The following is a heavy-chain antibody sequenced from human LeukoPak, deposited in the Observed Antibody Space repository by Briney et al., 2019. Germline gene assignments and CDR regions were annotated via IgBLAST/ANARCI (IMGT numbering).Heavy chain of an antibody. J-gene: IGHJ4*02. CDR1: GFTFSSYA. V-gene: IGHV3-23*01. CDR2: ISGTGGST. CDR3: ARDKVGDHYFDY. D-gene: IGHD1-26*01. Sequence: GGSLRLSCAASGFTFSSYAMSWVRQAPGKGLDWVSAISGTGGSTYYADSVKGRITISRDNSKDTLYLQMNTLRAEDTAVYYCARDKVGDHYFDYWGQGTLVTVSS.